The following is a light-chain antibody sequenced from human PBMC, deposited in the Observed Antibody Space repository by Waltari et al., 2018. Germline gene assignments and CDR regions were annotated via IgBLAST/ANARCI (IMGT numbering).Light chain of an antibody. V-gene: IGKV3-15*01. Sequence: EIVMTQSPATLSVSPGERATLSCRASQSVSSNLAWYQQKPGQAPRLLIYGASTRATGIPARFSGSGSGTEFTLTISSMQSEDFAVYYCQQYNNWPRHTFGGGTKVEIK. CDR1: QSVSSN. CDR2: GAS. CDR3: QQYNNWPRHT. J-gene: IGKJ4*01.